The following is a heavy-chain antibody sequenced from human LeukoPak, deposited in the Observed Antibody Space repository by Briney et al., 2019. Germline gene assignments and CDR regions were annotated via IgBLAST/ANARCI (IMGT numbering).Heavy chain of an antibody. V-gene: IGHV1-58*01. J-gene: IGHJ3*02. CDR2: IVVGSGNT. Sequence: HEASVKVSCKASGFTFTTSAVQWVRQARGQRLEWIGRIVVGSGNTDHAQKLQGRLTITRDISTSTAYMELSSLTSDDAAVYYCAAVPNANACYWDDAFDIWGQGTMVTVSS. CDR3: AAVPNANACYWDDAFDI. CDR1: GFTFTTSA. D-gene: IGHD2-8*02.